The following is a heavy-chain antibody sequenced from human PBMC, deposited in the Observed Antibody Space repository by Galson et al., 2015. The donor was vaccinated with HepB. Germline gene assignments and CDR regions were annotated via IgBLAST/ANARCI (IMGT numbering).Heavy chain of an antibody. J-gene: IGHJ6*02. CDR1: GFTFSSYD. V-gene: IGHV3-13*05. D-gene: IGHD3-10*01. CDR2: IGTAGDP. CDR3: ARGLPNPDYYGSGFWGDAMDV. Sequence: SLRLSCAASGFTFSSYDMHWVRQATGKGLEWVSAIGTAGDPYYPGSVKGRFTISRENAKNSLYLQMNSLRAGDTAVYYCARGLPNPDYYGSGFWGDAMDVWGQGTTVTVSS.